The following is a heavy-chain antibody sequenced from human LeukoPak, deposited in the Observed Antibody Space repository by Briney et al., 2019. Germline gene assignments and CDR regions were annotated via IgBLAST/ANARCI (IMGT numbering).Heavy chain of an antibody. CDR1: GYTFTGYY. D-gene: IGHD5-24*01. J-gene: IGHJ4*02. Sequence: ASVKVSCKASGYTFTGYYMHWVRQAPGQGLEWMGWINPNSGGTNYAQKFQGRVTMTQDTSISTAYMELSRLTSDDPAVYYCARDWMSTITDYWGQGTLVTVSS. CDR3: ARDWMSTITDY. V-gene: IGHV1-2*02. CDR2: INPNSGGT.